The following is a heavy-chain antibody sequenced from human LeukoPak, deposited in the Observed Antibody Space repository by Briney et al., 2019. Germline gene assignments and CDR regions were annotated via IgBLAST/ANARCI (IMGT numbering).Heavy chain of an antibody. J-gene: IGHJ4*02. V-gene: IGHV3-23*01. Sequence: GGSLRLSCAASGFTFANYAMTWVRQAPGKGLQWVSSINDGGGIVYYADSVKGRFNISRDNSKNTLYLEINSLRAEDTARYFCAEDPILTGFYNDGRWGQGTLVIVSS. CDR2: INDGGGIV. CDR1: GFTFANYA. D-gene: IGHD3-9*01. CDR3: AEDPILTGFYNDGR.